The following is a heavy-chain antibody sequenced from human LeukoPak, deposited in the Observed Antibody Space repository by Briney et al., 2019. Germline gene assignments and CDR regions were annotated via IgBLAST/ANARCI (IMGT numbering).Heavy chain of an antibody. D-gene: IGHD2-2*01. J-gene: IGHJ5*02. Sequence: SETLSLTCTVSGGSISSSSYYWGWIRQPPGKGLEWIGSIYYSGSTYYNPSLKSRVTISVDTSKNQFSLKLSSVTAADTAVYYCARALGVPAPSWFDPWGQGTLVTVSS. CDR2: IYYSGST. V-gene: IGHV4-39*01. CDR3: ARALGVPAPSWFDP. CDR1: GGSISSSSYY.